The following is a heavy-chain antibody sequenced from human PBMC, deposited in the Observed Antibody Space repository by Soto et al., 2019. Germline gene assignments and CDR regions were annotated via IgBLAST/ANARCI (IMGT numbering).Heavy chain of an antibody. CDR1: GFTFSNAW. D-gene: IGHD3-3*01. J-gene: IGHJ6*02. CDR3: TAVKDYDFWSGYANYYGMDV. V-gene: IGHV3-15*07. CDR2: IKSKTDGGTT. Sequence: EVQLVESGGGLVKPGGSLRLSCAASGFTFSNAWMNWVRQAPGKGLEWVGRIKSKTDGGTTDYAAPVKGRFTISRDDSKNTLYLQMNSLKTEDTAVYYCTAVKDYDFWSGYANYYGMDVWGQGTTVTVPS.